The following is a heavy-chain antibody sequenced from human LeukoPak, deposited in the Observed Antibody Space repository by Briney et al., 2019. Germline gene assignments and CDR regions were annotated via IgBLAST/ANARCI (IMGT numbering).Heavy chain of an antibody. V-gene: IGHV3-21*01. CDR1: GFSFSTYD. D-gene: IGHD3-10*01. CDR2: ITSTSNHI. Sequence: PAGPLRLSCVASGFSFSTYDMNWVRQAPGKGLKWVSAITSTSNHINNADSVKGRFTISRDSANNSLYLQMNSLRAEDTAVYYCARVYSANGYGSGYYDYWGQGTLVTVSS. CDR3: ARVYSANGYGSGYYDY. J-gene: IGHJ4*02.